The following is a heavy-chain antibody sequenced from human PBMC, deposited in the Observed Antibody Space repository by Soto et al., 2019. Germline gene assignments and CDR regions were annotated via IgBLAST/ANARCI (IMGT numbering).Heavy chain of an antibody. D-gene: IGHD6-6*01. CDR3: AKAASSIAARNYFDY. CDR1: GFTFSDYG. J-gene: IGHJ4*02. V-gene: IGHV3-33*06. CDR2: IWYDGSNK. Sequence: GGSLRLSCAASGFTFSDYGMHWVRQAPGKGLEWVAVIWYDGSNKYYADSVKGRFTISRDNSKNTLYLQMNSLRAEDTAVYYCAKAASSIAARNYFDYWGQGXLVTVHS.